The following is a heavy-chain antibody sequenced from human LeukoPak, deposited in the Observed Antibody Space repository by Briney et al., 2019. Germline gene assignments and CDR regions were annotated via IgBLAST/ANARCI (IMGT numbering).Heavy chain of an antibody. J-gene: IGHJ4*02. CDR3: AKLPVDTPLASGGSFFDY. D-gene: IGHD5-18*01. CDR1: GFTFSSYA. CDR2: ISASGAYT. Sequence: GGSLRLSCAASGFTFSSYALRWVRQAPGRGLEGVSAISASGAYTYYADSVKGRFTFSRDNSKNTLSLQMNSLRAEDTAVYYCAKLPVDTPLASGGSFFDYWGQGILVTVSS. V-gene: IGHV3-23*01.